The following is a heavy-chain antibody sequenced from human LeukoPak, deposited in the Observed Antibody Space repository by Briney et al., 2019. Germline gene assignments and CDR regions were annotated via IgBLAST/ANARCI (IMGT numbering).Heavy chain of an antibody. CDR1: GFTFSSFW. CDR2: IHQDGHEK. J-gene: IGHJ4*02. Sequence: GGSLRLSCAASGFTFSSFWMTWVRQAPGEGLEWVANIHQDGHEKYHAGSVRGRFTISRDNANNLLFLQMNSLRPEDTAVYYCARGEGGDYSWGQGTLVTVSS. CDR3: ARGEGGDYS. D-gene: IGHD4-17*01. V-gene: IGHV3-7*01.